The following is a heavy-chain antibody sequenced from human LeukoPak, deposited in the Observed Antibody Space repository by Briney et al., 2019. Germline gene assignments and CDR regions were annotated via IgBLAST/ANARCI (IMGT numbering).Heavy chain of an antibody. V-gene: IGHV4-59*08. CDR3: ARPGVGSGRYGAFDI. D-gene: IGHD5-18*01. Sequence: SETLSLTCTVSGGSISSYYWSWIRQPPGKGLEWIGYIYYSGSTNYNPSLKSRVTISVDTSKNQFSLKLSSVTAADTAVYYCARPGVGSGRYGAFDIWGQGTMVAVSS. J-gene: IGHJ3*02. CDR1: GGSISSYY. CDR2: IYYSGST.